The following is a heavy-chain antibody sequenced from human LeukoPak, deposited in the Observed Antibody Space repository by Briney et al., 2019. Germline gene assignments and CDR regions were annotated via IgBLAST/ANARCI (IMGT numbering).Heavy chain of an antibody. J-gene: IGHJ4*02. V-gene: IGHV3-11*01. CDR3: AALDYGDYPVDY. CDR2: ISSSGSTI. D-gene: IGHD4-17*01. Sequence: LSLTCAVYGGSFSDYYMSWIRQAPGKGLEWVSYISSSGSTIYYADSVKGRFTISRDNAKNSLYLQMNSLRAEDTAVYYCAALDYGDYPVDYWGQGTLVTVSS. CDR1: GGSFSDYY.